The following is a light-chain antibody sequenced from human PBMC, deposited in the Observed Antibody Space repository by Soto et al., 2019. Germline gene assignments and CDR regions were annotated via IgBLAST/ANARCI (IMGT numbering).Light chain of an antibody. J-gene: IGKJ5*01. CDR3: QHNGRS. CDR2: AAS. V-gene: IGKV3-20*01. Sequence: EIGLTQSPGTLSLSPGDRATLSCRASESVGGTYVAWYQQKPGQAPRLLIYAASTRATGISDRFSGSGSGTDFTLVISILDPEDFAVYYCQHNGRSFGQGTRLEIK. CDR1: ESVGGTY.